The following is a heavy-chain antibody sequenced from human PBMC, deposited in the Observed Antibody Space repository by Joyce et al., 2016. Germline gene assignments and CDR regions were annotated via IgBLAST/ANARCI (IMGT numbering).Heavy chain of an antibody. CDR1: GFSFSGYW. CDR2: INTDGCST. D-gene: IGHD6-6*01. V-gene: IGHV3-74*01. J-gene: IGHJ5*02. CDR3: VRGISARPGGPNWFDP. Sequence: EVQLVESGGGLVQPGGSLRLSCAASGFSFSGYWIHWVRQATGKGPVGVSRINTDGCSTRFADSVKGRFAISRDNAKNTLYLQMNSLRAEDTAVYYCVRGISARPGGPNWFDPWGQGTLVTVSS.